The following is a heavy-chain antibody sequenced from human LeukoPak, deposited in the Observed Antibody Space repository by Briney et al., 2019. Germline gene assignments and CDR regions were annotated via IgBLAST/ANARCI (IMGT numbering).Heavy chain of an antibody. D-gene: IGHD5-24*01. V-gene: IGHV4-30-2*01. CDR1: GGSISSGGYY. CDR2: IYHSGST. Sequence: SETLSLTCTVSGGSISSGGYYWSWIRQPPGKGLEWIGYIYHSGSTYYNPSLKSRVTISVDRSKNQFSLKLSSVTAADTAVYYCARDSRDGYNHGSDAFDIWGQGTMVTVSS. CDR3: ARDSRDGYNHGSDAFDI. J-gene: IGHJ3*02.